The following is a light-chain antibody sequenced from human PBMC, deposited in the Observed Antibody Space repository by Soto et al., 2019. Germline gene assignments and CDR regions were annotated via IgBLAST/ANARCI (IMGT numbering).Light chain of an antibody. Sequence: QSVLTQPPSVSAAPGQKVTVSCSGSGSNIGNNYVSWYQHLPGTAPKLLIYDNDKRPSGIPDRFSASKSGTSATLGITGLQTGDEADYYCEAWDSSLSAGVFGGGTKVTVL. CDR2: DND. J-gene: IGLJ3*02. CDR1: GSNIGNNY. CDR3: EAWDSSLSAGV. V-gene: IGLV1-51*01.